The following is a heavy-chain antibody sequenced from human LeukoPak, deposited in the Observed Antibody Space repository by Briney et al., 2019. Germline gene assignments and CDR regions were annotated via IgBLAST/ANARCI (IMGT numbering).Heavy chain of an antibody. CDR1: GFPFSSYW. CDR3: ARSGAGGAFDM. J-gene: IGHJ3*02. CDR2: IYNDGSPT. D-gene: IGHD3-10*01. Sequence: GGSLRLSCAASGFPFSSYWMHWVRQAPGKGLLCVSRIYNDGSPTTYADSVKGRFTISGDNAKNTLFLQMSSLTAEDTAVYYCARSGAGGAFDMWGRGTMVTVSS. V-gene: IGHV3-74*01.